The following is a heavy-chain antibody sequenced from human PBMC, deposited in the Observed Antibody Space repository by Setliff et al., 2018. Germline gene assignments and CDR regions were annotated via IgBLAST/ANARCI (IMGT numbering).Heavy chain of an antibody. CDR3: ARKGISALSGAFDM. D-gene: IGHD1-26*01. V-gene: IGHV4-39*07. Sequence: SETLSLTCTVSGGSISSSSYYWGWIRQPPGKGLEWIGSIYYSGSTYYNPSLKSRVTMSVDTSKNQFSLKLSSVTAADTAVYYCARKGISALSGAFDMWGQGNPGHRLL. CDR2: IYYSGST. J-gene: IGHJ3*02. CDR1: GGSISSSSYY.